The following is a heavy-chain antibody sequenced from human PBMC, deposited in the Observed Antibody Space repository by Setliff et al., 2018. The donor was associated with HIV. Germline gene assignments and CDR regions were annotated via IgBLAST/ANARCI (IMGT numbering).Heavy chain of an antibody. CDR1: GGSISSGVYY. CDR2: IYYSETT. Sequence: SETLSLTCTVSGGSISSGVYYWSWIRQHPGKGLEWIVFIYYSETTYYNPSLKSRVTISVDTSKNQFSLNLRSVTAADTAVYYCARALIDDYKPFDYWGHGTLVTVSS. J-gene: IGHJ4*01. V-gene: IGHV4-31*03. CDR3: ARALIDDYKPFDY. D-gene: IGHD4-4*01.